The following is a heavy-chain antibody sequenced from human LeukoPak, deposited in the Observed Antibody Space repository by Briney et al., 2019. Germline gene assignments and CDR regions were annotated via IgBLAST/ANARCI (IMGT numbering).Heavy chain of an antibody. J-gene: IGHJ3*02. CDR1: GFTFSSYW. V-gene: IGHV3-74*01. CDR2: IRSDGSQT. CDR3: AREADDFDN. Sequence: GGSLRLSCAASGFTFSSYWMHWVRQAPGEGLVWVSAIRSDGSQTFYADSVKGRFIISRDNAKNTLYLQMNSLRVEDTAVYFCAREADDFDNWGQGTMVTVSS.